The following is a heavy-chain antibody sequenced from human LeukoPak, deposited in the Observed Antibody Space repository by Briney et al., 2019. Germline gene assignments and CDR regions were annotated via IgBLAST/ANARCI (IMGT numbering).Heavy chain of an antibody. CDR2: IYYSGST. J-gene: IGHJ4*02. CDR1: GGSISSSSYY. V-gene: IGHV4-39*01. CDR3: ASLGITMVQGVIITPYYFDY. Sequence: SGTLSLTCTVSGGSISSSSYYWGWIRQPPGKGLEWIGSIYYSGSTYYNPSLKSRVTISVDTSKNQFSLKLSSVTAADTAVYYCASLGITMVQGVIITPYYFDYWGQGTLVTVSS. D-gene: IGHD3-10*01.